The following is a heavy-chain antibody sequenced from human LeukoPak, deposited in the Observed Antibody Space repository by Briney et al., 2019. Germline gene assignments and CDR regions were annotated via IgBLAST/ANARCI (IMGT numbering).Heavy chain of an antibody. J-gene: IGHJ3*02. CDR1: GYTFPSYD. CDR2: MNPNSGNT. V-gene: IGHV1-8*01. Sequence: ASVKVSCKASGYTFPSYDINWVRQATGQGLEWLGWMNPNSGNTGYAQKFQGRVTMTRNTSVRTAYMELSSLRSEDTAVYYCARPTESYWVREVHGAFDIWGQGTMVTVSS. CDR3: ARPTESYWVREVHGAFDI. D-gene: IGHD3-10*01.